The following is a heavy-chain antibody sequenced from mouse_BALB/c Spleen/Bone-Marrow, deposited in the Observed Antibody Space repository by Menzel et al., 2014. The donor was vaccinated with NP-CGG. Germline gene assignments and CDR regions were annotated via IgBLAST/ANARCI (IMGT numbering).Heavy chain of an antibody. CDR2: IDTSDTYS. V-gene: IGHV1-69*01. CDR1: GYTFTDYW. J-gene: IGHJ3*01. CDR3: ARRGVIKEAWFAY. Sequence: VQLQQSGAEPVMPGASVKMSCKASGYTFTDYWMHWVKQRPGQGLEWIGSIDTSDTYSSYNQKFKGKATLTVDESSSTAYMQLSSLTSEDSAVYYCARRGVIKEAWFAYWGQGTLVTVSA. D-gene: IGHD2-4*01.